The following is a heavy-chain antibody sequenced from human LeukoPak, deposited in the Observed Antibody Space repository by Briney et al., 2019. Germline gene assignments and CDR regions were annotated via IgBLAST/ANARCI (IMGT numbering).Heavy chain of an antibody. CDR1: GFTLSGSG. CDR3: AKDSRNLPFDY. Sequence: GGSLRLSCVASGFTLSGSGMHWVRQAPGKGLEWVAFIRSDGSNKYYADSVKGRFTISRDNSKNTLYLQMNSLRAEDTAVYYCAKDSRNLPFDYWGQGTLVTVSS. D-gene: IGHD1-14*01. CDR2: IRSDGSNK. V-gene: IGHV3-30*02. J-gene: IGHJ4*02.